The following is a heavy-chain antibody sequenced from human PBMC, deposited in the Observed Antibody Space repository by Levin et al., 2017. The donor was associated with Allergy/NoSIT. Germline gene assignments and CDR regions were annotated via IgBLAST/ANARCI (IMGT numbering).Heavy chain of an antibody. CDR2: ISGDSRTI. D-gene: IGHD2-21*01. Sequence: GGSLRLSCEVSGFTFSSYAMSWIRQTPDKGLEWISIISGDSRTIYYAGSVRGRFTVPRDNSKNTLFLQMNSLRAEDTALYYCVSYRDGPYIPIAYWGQGTLVTVSS. V-gene: IGHV3-23*01. J-gene: IGHJ4*02. CDR1: GFTFSSYA. CDR3: VSYRDGPYIPIAY.